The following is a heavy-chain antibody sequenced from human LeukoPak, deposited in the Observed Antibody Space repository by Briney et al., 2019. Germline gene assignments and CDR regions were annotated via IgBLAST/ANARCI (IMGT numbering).Heavy chain of an antibody. D-gene: IGHD6-13*01. CDR3: ARDGIAAAGVNAFDI. Sequence: GGSLRLSCAASGITVSDYYMTWVRQAPGKGLEWVSVLYSGGSTYYADSVKGRFTISRDNSKNTLYLQMNSLRAEDTAVYYCARDGIAAAGVNAFDIWGQGTMVTVSS. CDR2: LYSGGST. CDR1: GITVSDYY. V-gene: IGHV3-53*05. J-gene: IGHJ3*02.